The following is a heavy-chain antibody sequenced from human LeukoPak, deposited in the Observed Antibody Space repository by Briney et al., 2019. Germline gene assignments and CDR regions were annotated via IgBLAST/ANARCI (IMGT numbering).Heavy chain of an antibody. CDR1: GYTCISYY. CDR2: INHNSGCT. V-gene: IGHV1-2*02. D-gene: IGHD6-13*01. J-gene: IGHJ3*02. Sequence: GSVMDSSRASGYTCISYYMHGVRRALGQRGEGMGWINHNSGCTNYAQKVQGTVTMTRDTSISTAYMELSRLTSDDTAVYYCARDSRQSKEQLAGPRGPGAFDIWGQGTMVTVSS. CDR3: ARDSRQSKEQLAGPRGPGAFDI.